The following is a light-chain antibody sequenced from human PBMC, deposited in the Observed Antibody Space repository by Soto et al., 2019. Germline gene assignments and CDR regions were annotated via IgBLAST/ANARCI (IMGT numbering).Light chain of an antibody. Sequence: DIQMTQSPSSLSASVGDRVTITCRASQTISRYLNWYQQKPGKAPQLLIYAASRLQSGVPSRFSGSGAGTDFTLTISSLQPDDFATYYCQQSYVTPAFGQGTKVDIK. CDR2: AAS. CDR1: QTISRY. J-gene: IGKJ1*01. CDR3: QQSYVTPA. V-gene: IGKV1-39*01.